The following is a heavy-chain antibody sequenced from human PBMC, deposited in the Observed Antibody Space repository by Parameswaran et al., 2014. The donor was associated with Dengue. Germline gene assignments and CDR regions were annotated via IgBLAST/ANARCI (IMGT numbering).Heavy chain of an antibody. Sequence: WVRQAPGQGLEWMGWINPNSGGTNYAQKFQGWVTMTRDTSISTAYMELSRLRSDDTAVYYCARGNSNYPWFDPWGQGTLVTVSS. CDR2: INPNSGGT. D-gene: IGHD4/OR15-4a*01. V-gene: IGHV1-2*04. CDR3: ARGNSNYPWFDP. J-gene: IGHJ5*02.